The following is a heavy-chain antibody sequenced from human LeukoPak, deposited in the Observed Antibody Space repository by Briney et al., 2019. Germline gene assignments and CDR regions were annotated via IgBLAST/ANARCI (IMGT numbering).Heavy chain of an antibody. D-gene: IGHD2-21*01. J-gene: IGHJ3*02. CDR1: GFTFSSYA. Sequence: GGSLRLSCAASGFTFSSYAMSWVRQAPGKGLEWVSAISGSGDSTYYADSVKGRFTISRDNSKNTLYLQMNSLRAEDTAVYYCAKASAYCGDDCYSWSQAFDIWGRGTMVTVSP. CDR2: ISGSGDST. V-gene: IGHV3-23*01. CDR3: AKASAYCGDDCYSWSQAFDI.